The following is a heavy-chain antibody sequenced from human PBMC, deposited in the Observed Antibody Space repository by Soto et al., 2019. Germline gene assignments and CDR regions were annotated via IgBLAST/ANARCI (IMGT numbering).Heavy chain of an antibody. D-gene: IGHD3-22*01. V-gene: IGHV4-30-2*01. Sequence: QLQLQESGSGLVKPSQTLSLTCAVAGGSISRGGYSWSWIRQPPGKGLEWMGYIYHSGSTYYNPSVRGRVTISVARSKNQFALKLSSVTAADTAVYYCARGGADYYDSSGYPDIDAFDIWGQGTMVTVSS. CDR1: GGSISRGGYS. CDR2: IYHSGST. J-gene: IGHJ3*02. CDR3: ARGGADYYDSSGYPDIDAFDI.